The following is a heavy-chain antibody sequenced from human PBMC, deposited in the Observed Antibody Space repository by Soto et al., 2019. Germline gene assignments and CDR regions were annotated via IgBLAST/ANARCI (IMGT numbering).Heavy chain of an antibody. J-gene: IGHJ4*02. CDR1: GFTFSSYG. CDR3: AREIAAAGPFDY. V-gene: IGHV3-33*01. D-gene: IGHD6-13*01. CDR2: IWYDGSNK. Sequence: GGSLRLSCAASGFTFSSYGMHWVRQAPGKGLEWVAVIWYDGSNKYYADSVKGRFTISRDNSKDTLYLQMNSLRAEDTAVYYCAREIAAAGPFDYWGQGTLVTVSS.